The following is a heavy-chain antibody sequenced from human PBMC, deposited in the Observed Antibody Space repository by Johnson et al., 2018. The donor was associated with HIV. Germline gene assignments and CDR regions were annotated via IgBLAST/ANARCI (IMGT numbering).Heavy chain of an antibody. Sequence: VQLVESGGGLVQPGGSLRLSCAVSGFTFSSHWMTWVRQAPGKGLKWVATISYDGINKYYADSLKGRFAISRDNSRNTLDLRMDSLRVEDTAVYYCAREAYYARAFDLWGQGTMVTVSS. D-gene: IGHD3-3*01. CDR2: ISYDGINK. CDR1: GFTFSSHW. CDR3: AREAYYARAFDL. V-gene: IGHV3-30*03. J-gene: IGHJ3*01.